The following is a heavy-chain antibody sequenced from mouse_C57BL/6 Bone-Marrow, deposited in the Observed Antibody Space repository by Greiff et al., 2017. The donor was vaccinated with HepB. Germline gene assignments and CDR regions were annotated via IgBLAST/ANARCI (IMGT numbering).Heavy chain of an antibody. V-gene: IGHV14-4*01. D-gene: IGHD2-1*01. Sequence: VQLQQSGAELVRPGASVKLSCTASGFNIKDDYMHWVKQRPEQGLEWIGWIDPENGDTEYASKFQGKATITADTSSNTAYLQLSSLTSEDTAVYYCTTCFYGNYGYWGQGTTLTVSS. J-gene: IGHJ2*01. CDR3: TTCFYGNYGY. CDR2: IDPENGDT. CDR1: GFNIKDDY.